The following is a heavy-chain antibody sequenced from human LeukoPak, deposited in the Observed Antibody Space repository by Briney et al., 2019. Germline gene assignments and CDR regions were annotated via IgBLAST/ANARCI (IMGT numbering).Heavy chain of an antibody. CDR3: ARAAXXXGXXXYYFDY. CDR2: IYPGDSDA. CDR1: GYSFTSYW. Sequence: GESLKISCKGSGYSFTSYWIGWVRQMPGKGLEWMGIIYPGDSDARYSPSFQGQVTISADKSISTAYLQWSSLKASDTAMYYCARAAXXXGXXXYYFDYWGQGTLVX. V-gene: IGHV5-51*01. J-gene: IGHJ4*02.